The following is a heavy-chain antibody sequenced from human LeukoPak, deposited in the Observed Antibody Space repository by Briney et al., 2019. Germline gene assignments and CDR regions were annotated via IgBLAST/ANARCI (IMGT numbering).Heavy chain of an antibody. Sequence: SGTLSLTCAVSGGSISSSNWWSWVRQPPGKGLEWIGEIYHSGSTNYNPSLKSRVTISVDTSKNQFSLKVSSVTAADTAVYYCARTGSIAAAGNYFDYWGQGTLVTVSS. CDR2: IYHSGST. CDR1: GGSISSSNW. V-gene: IGHV4-4*02. CDR3: ARTGSIAAAGNYFDY. D-gene: IGHD6-13*01. J-gene: IGHJ4*02.